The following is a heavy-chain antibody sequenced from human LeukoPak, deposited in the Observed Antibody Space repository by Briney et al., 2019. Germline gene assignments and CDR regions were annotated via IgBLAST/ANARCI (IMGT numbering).Heavy chain of an antibody. CDR3: ASKNMVRGVVSWFDP. Sequence: ASVKVSCKASGGTFSSYAISWVRQAPGQGLEWMGGIIPIFGTANYAQKFQGRVTITTDESTSTAYMELSSLRSEDTAVYYCASKNMVRGVVSWFDPWGQGTLVTVSS. J-gene: IGHJ5*02. V-gene: IGHV1-69*05. CDR2: IIPIFGTA. D-gene: IGHD3-10*01. CDR1: GGTFSSYA.